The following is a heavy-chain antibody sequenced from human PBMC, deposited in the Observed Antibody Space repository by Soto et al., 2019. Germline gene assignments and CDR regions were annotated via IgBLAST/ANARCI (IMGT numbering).Heavy chain of an antibody. V-gene: IGHV3-74*01. CDR3: ARAGRRHTVTTFRDAFDI. CDR1: GFTFSSYW. Sequence: GGSLRLSCAASGFTFSSYWMHWVRQAPGKGLVWVSRINSDGSSTSYADSVKGRFTISRDNAKNRLYLQMNSLRAEDTAVYYCARAGRRHTVTTFRDAFDIWGQGTMVTVSS. J-gene: IGHJ3*02. CDR2: INSDGSST. D-gene: IGHD4-17*01.